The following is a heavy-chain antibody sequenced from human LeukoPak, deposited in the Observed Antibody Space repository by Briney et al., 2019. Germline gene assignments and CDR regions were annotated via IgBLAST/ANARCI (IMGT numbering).Heavy chain of an antibody. Sequence: SETLSLTCTVSGGSICNCDWTWIRQPPGKGQEWIGFISYSGNTNYNPSLKSRVTISLDTSKNQFSLKLISVTAADTAVYYCARGVGSGYTDYWGQGALVTVSS. CDR1: GGSICNCD. J-gene: IGHJ4*02. D-gene: IGHD3-22*01. V-gene: IGHV4-59*01. CDR2: ISYSGNT. CDR3: ARGVGSGYTDY.